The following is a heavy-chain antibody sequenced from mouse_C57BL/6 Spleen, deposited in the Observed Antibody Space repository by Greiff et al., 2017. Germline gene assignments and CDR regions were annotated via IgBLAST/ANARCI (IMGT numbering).Heavy chain of an antibody. D-gene: IGHD1-1*01. J-gene: IGHJ1*03. CDR2: IDPNSGGT. V-gene: IGHV1-72*01. CDR1: GYTFTSYW. CDR3: ARRGYYGSSSYWYFDV. Sequence: QVHVKQPGAELVKPGASVKLSCKASGYTFTSYWMHWVKQRPGRGLEWIGRIDPNSGGTKYNEKFKSKATLTVDKPSSTAYMQLSSLTSEDSAVYYCARRGYYGSSSYWYFDVWGTGTTVTVSS.